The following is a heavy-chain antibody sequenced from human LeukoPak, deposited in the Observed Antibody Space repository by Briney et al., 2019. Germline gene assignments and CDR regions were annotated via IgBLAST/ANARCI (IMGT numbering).Heavy chain of an antibody. CDR3: AKDAAVAGHYLYC. Sequence: PGGSLRLSCAASGFIFSSYDMSWVRQAPGKGLEWVSAISASGGGTHYADSVKGRFTIFRDNSKNTLYLQMNSLRAEDTALYYCAKDAAVAGHYLYCWGQGTLVTVSS. CDR2: ISASGGGT. CDR1: GFIFSSYD. D-gene: IGHD6-19*01. J-gene: IGHJ4*02. V-gene: IGHV3-23*01.